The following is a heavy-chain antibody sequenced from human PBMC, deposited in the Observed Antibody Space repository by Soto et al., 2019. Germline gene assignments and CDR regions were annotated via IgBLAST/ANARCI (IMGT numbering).Heavy chain of an antibody. V-gene: IGHV3-30-3*01. J-gene: IGHJ3*02. CDR2: ISYDGSNK. CDR1: GFTFSSYA. D-gene: IGHD6-19*01. CDR3: ARVTSSGWSHDAFDI. Sequence: GGSLRLSCAASGFTFSSYAMHWVRQAPGKGLEWVAVISYDGSNKYYADSVKGRFTISRDNSKNTLYLQMNSLRAEDTAVYYCARVTSSGWSHDAFDIWGQGTMVTVSS.